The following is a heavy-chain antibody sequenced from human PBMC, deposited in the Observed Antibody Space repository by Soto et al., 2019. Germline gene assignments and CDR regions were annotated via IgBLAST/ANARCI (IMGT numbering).Heavy chain of an antibody. V-gene: IGHV1-3*01. D-gene: IGHD3-22*01. CDR1: GYTFTSCA. CDR3: ARESGYYYDSSGFDP. Sequence: GASVKVSCKASGYTFTSCAMHWVRQAPGQRLEWMGWINAGNGNTKYSQKFQGRVTITRDTSASTAYMELSSLRSEDTAVYYCARESGYYYDSSGFDPWGQGTLVTVS. J-gene: IGHJ5*02. CDR2: INAGNGNT.